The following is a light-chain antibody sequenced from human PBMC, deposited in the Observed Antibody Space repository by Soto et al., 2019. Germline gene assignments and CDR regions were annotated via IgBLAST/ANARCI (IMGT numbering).Light chain of an antibody. J-gene: IGKJ2*02. CDR1: QSISSY. CDR2: AAS. Sequence: DIQMTQSPSSLSASVGDRVTITCRASQSISSYLNWYQQKPGKAPKLLIYAASSLQSGAPSRFSGSGSGTDFTLTISSLQPEDFATYYCQQSYSTPPSTFGQGTQLEI. CDR3: QQSYSTPPST. V-gene: IGKV1-39*01.